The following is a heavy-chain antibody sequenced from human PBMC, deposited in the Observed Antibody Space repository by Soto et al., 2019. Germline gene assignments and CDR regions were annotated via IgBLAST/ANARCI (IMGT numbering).Heavy chain of an antibody. J-gene: IGHJ2*01. CDR1: GGSFSGYY. CDR2: INHSGST. V-gene: IGHV4-34*01. CDR3: ARGRVQITRVRGVPRMYFDL. D-gene: IGHD3-10*01. Sequence: QVQLQQWGAGLLKPSETLSLTCAVYGGSFSGYYWSWIRQPPGKGLEWIGEINHSGSTNYNPSLNSRVTISVDTSKNHFSLKLSSVTAADTAVYYCARGRVQITRVRGVPRMYFDLWGRGTLVTVSS.